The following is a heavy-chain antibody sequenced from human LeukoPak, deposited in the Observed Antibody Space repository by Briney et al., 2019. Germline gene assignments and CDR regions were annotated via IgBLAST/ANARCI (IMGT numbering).Heavy chain of an antibody. CDR1: GGSISSYY. Sequence: SETLSLTCTVSGGSISSYYWSWIRQPPGKGLEWIGYIYYSGGTNYNPSLKSRVTISVDTSKNQFSLKLSSVTAADTAVYYCASIAAAGTNFQHWGQGTLVTVSS. V-gene: IGHV4-59*01. CDR2: IYYSGGT. J-gene: IGHJ1*01. D-gene: IGHD6-13*01. CDR3: ASIAAAGTNFQH.